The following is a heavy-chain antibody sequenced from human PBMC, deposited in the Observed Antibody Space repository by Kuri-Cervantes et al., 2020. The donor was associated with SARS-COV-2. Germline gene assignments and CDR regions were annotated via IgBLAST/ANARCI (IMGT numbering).Heavy chain of an antibody. CDR1: GFTFSNHW. J-gene: IGHJ4*02. CDR2: IKQDGSEK. CDR3: ARDPEGVIGFGYFDY. V-gene: IGHV3-7*01. Sequence: GESLKISCAASGFTFSNHWMHWVRQAPGKGLEWVANIKQDGSEKYYVDSVKGRFTISRDNAKNSLYLQMNSLRAEDTAVYYCARDPEGVIGFGYFDYWGQGTLVTVSS. D-gene: IGHD3-10*01.